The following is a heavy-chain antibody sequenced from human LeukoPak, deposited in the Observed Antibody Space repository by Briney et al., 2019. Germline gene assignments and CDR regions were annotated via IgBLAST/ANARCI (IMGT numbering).Heavy chain of an antibody. CDR2: IGHNGST. V-gene: IGHV4-34*01. CDR3: ARPSGATPFKRFDY. Sequence: PSETLSLTCAVYGGSFSDYNWTWIRQSPGKGLEWIGEIGHNGSTNYNPSLKGRVTISLDTSKSQFSLRLTSLTAADAAVYYCARPSGATPFKRFDYWGQGALVTVSS. CDR1: GGSFSDYN. D-gene: IGHD4/OR15-4a*01. J-gene: IGHJ4*02.